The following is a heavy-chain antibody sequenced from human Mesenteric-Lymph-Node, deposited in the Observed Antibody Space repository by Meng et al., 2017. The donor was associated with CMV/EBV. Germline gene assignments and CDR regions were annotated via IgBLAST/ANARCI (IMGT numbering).Heavy chain of an antibody. J-gene: IGHJ5*02. V-gene: IGHV1-69*02. Sequence: QVQLVQSGAEVKKPGSSVKVSCKASGGPFSSYTISWVRQAPGQGLAWMGRIIPILGIANYAQKFQGRVTITADKSTSTAYMELSSLRSEDTAVYYCAGGIAAAGSRWFDPWGQGTLVTASS. D-gene: IGHD6-13*01. CDR3: AGGIAAAGSRWFDP. CDR2: IIPILGIA. CDR1: GGPFSSYT.